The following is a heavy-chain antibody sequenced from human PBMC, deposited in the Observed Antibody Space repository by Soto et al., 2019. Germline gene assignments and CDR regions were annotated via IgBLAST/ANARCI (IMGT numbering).Heavy chain of an antibody. CDR2: IKSKPDGGTR. D-gene: IGHD3-16*01. V-gene: IGHV3-15*01. CDR3: AKDLPFTSGGTLAY. J-gene: IGHJ4*02. CDR1: GLTFTNAW. Sequence: EVQLVESGGGLVKPGASLRLSCAVSGLTFTNAWMTWVRQAPGKGLEWVGHIKSKPDGGTRDYGAPVKGRFIISRDDSKNTLYLDLNSLKTEVTAVYYCAKDLPFTSGGTLAYWGQGAQVIVSS.